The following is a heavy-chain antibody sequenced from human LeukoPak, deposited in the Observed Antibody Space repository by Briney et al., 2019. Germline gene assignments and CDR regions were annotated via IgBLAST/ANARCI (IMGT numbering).Heavy chain of an antibody. V-gene: IGHV3-48*03. J-gene: IGHJ4*02. CDR3: TRVSWRGEIF. CDR2: ISRGGSPI. CDR1: GFTFSSYE. Sequence: GGSLRLSCAASGFTFSSYEMNWVRQAPGKGLEWVSSISRGGSPIFYADSVRGRFTTSRDNAKKSLFLQMTSLRAEDTAVYYCTRVSWRGEIFWGQGTLVTVSS. D-gene: IGHD3-3*01.